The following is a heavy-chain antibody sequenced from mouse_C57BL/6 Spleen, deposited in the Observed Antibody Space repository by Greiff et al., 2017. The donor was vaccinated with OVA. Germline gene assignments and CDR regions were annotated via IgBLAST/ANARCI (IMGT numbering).Heavy chain of an antibody. V-gene: IGHV2-2*01. Sequence: QVQLQQSGPGLVQPSQSLSITCTVSGFSLTSYGVHWVRQSPGKGLEWLGVIWSGGSTDYNAAFISRLSISKDNSKSQVFFKMNSLQADDTAIYYCARGDYGSSGFAYWGQGTLVTVSA. J-gene: IGHJ3*01. CDR3: ARGDYGSSGFAY. D-gene: IGHD1-1*01. CDR2: IWSGGST. CDR1: GFSLTSYG.